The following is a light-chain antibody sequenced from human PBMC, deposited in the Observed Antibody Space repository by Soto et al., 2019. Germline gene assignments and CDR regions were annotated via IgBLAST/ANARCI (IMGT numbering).Light chain of an antibody. CDR3: SSYTRAHSLV. CDR1: SSDVGAHKF. J-gene: IGLJ3*02. V-gene: IGLV2-14*01. CDR2: EDS. Sequence: QSALTQPASVSGSPGQSITISCTGTSSDVGAHKFVAWYQHHPGKAPKVVIYEDSSRPSGVSNRFSGAKSGNMASLTISGLQPEDEGDYYCSSYTRAHSLVFGGGTKLTVL.